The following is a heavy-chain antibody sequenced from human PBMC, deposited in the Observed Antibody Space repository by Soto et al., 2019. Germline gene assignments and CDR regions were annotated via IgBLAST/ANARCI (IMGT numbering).Heavy chain of an antibody. CDR1: GGSISSYY. D-gene: IGHD3-16*02. CDR2: IYYSGST. Sequence: SETLSLTCTVSGGSISSYYWSWIRQPPGKGLEWIGYIYYSGSTNYNPSLKSRVTISVDTSKNQFSLKLSSVTAADTAVYYCARRVDYVWGSYRYSPYVAYWGQGTLVTVS. V-gene: IGHV4-59*08. CDR3: ARRVDYVWGSYRYSPYVAY. J-gene: IGHJ4*02.